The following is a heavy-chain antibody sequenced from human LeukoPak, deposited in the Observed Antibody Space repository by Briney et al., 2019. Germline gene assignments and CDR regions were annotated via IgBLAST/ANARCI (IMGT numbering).Heavy chain of an antibody. J-gene: IGHJ5*02. D-gene: IGHD2-2*01. Sequence: SETLSLTCTVSGGSISSYYWSWIRQPPGKGLEWIGYSYYSGSTNYNPSLKSRVTISVDTSKNQFSLKLSSVTAADTAVYYCARDLYQGWFDPWGQGTLVTVSS. CDR2: SYYSGST. CDR3: ARDLYQGWFDP. V-gene: IGHV4-59*01. CDR1: GGSISSYY.